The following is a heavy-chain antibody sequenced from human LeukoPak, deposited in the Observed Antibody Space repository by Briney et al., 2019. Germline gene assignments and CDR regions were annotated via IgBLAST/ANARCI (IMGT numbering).Heavy chain of an antibody. CDR3: ARDRSDLPT. CDR2: IYSDGGT. V-gene: IGHV3-66*01. CDR1: GFTVSSNY. Sequence: GGSLRLSCAASGFTVSSNYMSWVRQAPGKGLQWVSVIYSDGGTHFADSVKGRFTISRDNSKNTLYLQMNSLRAEDTAVYYCARDRSDLPTWGQGTLVTVSS. J-gene: IGHJ5*02.